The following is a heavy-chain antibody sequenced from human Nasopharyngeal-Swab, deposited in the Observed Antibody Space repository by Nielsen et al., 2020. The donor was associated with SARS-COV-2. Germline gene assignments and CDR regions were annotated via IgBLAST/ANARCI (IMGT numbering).Heavy chain of an antibody. V-gene: IGHV1-24*01. J-gene: IGHJ5*02. CDR1: GYTLTELY. D-gene: IGHD3-10*01. CDR2: FDPEVGET. CDR3: ALGALLFGFPSNWFDP. Sequence: SVQVSCMVSGYTLTELYTHRVRQAPGKASDWTGGFDPEVGETIYAQKSQGRHTITEDRYTDPAYMELNSLRSEDTAVCYCALGALLFGFPSNWFDPRGQGTLVTVSS.